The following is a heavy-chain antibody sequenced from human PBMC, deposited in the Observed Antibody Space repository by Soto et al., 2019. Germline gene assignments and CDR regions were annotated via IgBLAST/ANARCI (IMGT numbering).Heavy chain of an antibody. CDR1: GGSFSGYY. Sequence: SETLSLTCAVYGGSFSGYYWSWIRQPPGKGLEWIGEINHSGSTNYNPSLKTRVTISVDTSKNQFSLKLSSVTAADTAVYYCARGRITFVLVNDYYHCGMDFWCQGTS. CDR2: INHSGST. CDR3: ARGRITFVLVNDYYHCGMDF. V-gene: IGHV4-34*01. J-gene: IGHJ6*02. D-gene: IGHD3-16*01.